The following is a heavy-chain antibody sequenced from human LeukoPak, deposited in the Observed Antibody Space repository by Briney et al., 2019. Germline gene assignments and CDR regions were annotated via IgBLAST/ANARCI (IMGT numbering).Heavy chain of an antibody. V-gene: IGHV3-23*01. CDR1: GLTFSSYA. CDR2: ISGSGGST. J-gene: IGHJ4*02. D-gene: IGHD3-3*01. Sequence: PGGSLRLSCAASGLTFSSYAMSWVRQAPGKGLEWVSAISGSGGSTYYAGSVKGRFTISRDNSKNTLYLQMNSLRAEDTAVYYCAKGGVTFLYSPKDFDYWGQGTLVTVSS. CDR3: AKGGVTFLYSPKDFDY.